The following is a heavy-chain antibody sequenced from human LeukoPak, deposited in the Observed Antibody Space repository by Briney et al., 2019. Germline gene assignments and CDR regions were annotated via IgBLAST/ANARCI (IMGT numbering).Heavy chain of an antibody. V-gene: IGHV5-51*01. CDR1: GYSFTNYW. J-gene: IGHJ4*02. Sequence: GESLKISCKGSGYSFTNYWIGWVRQMPGKGLEWMGIIFPDDSDTRYSPSFQGQVTISADKSISTAYLQWSSLKASDTAMYYCARHIRRLSSTWYYFDYWGQGTLVTVSS. D-gene: IGHD6-13*01. CDR3: ARHIRRLSSTWYYFDY. CDR2: IFPDDSDT.